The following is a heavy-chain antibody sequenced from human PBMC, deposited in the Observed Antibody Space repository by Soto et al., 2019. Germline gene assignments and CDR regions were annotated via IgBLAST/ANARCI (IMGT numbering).Heavy chain of an antibody. Sequence: QVQLVESGGGVVQPGRSLRLSCAASGFSFSDYGMHWVRQGPGKGLAWVAVIWYDGSNEYYGDSVKGRFTISRDNSKNTLYLQMNSLRAEDTAVYYCARDDIPGRAVATHGMDVWGQGTTVTVSS. CDR1: GFSFSDYG. V-gene: IGHV3-33*01. D-gene: IGHD6-19*01. CDR2: IWYDGSNE. CDR3: ARDDIPGRAVATHGMDV. J-gene: IGHJ6*02.